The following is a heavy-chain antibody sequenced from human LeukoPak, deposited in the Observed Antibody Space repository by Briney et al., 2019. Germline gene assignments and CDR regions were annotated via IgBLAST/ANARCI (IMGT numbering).Heavy chain of an antibody. CDR2: TSSSSSTI. D-gene: IGHD2-15*01. CDR3: ITPDKPLGYCSGGSCSLGCS. J-gene: IGHJ6*04. CDR1: GFTFSSYS. Sequence: GGSLRLSCAASGFTFSSYSMNWVRQAPGKGLEWVSYTSSSSSTIYYADSVKGRFTISRDNAKNSLYLQMNSLRAEDTAVYYCITPDKPLGYCSGGSCSLGCSWGKGTTVTISS. V-gene: IGHV3-48*01.